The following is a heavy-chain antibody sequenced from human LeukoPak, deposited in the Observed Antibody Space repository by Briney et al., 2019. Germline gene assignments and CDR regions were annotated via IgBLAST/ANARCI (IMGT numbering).Heavy chain of an antibody. CDR3: ARGRGEGYTYGRYYFDY. V-gene: IGHV1-46*01. D-gene: IGHD5-18*01. Sequence: ASVKVSCKASGYSFTSYYMHWVRQAPGQGLEWMGFINPSGSSAAYAQKFQGRLTMTRDMFTSTDYMELTSLTSDDTAVYYCARGRGEGYTYGRYYFDYWGQGTLVTVSS. CDR2: INPSGSSA. CDR1: GYSFTSYY. J-gene: IGHJ4*02.